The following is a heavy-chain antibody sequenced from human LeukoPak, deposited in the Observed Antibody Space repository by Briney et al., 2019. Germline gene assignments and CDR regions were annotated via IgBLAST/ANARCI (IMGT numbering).Heavy chain of an antibody. CDR2: TSSGGTTI. J-gene: IGHJ4*02. CDR1: GFTFRSYE. D-gene: IGHD4-17*01. CDR3: ARLYGYSFDY. Sequence: PGVSLRLSCAASGFTFRSYEMIWVRQSTGKGREGLSYTSSGGTTIYYADSVKGRFTISRDNDKNSLYLQVNSLRAEDTALYYCARLYGYSFDYWGQGTLVPVSS. V-gene: IGHV3-48*03.